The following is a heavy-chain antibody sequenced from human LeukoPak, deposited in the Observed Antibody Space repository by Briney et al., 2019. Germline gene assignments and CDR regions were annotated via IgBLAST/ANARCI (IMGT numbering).Heavy chain of an antibody. V-gene: IGHV1-18*01. CDR1: GYTFTSYA. J-gene: IGHJ4*02. CDR3: ARDVNDNIGSSDY. Sequence: ASVTVSCKASGYTFTSYAISWVRQAPGQGLEWMGWINSYNGNTNYAQKLQGRVTMTTDTSTSTAYMELRSLRSDDTAVYYCARDVNDNIGSSDYWGQGTLVTVSS. D-gene: IGHD3-22*01. CDR2: INSYNGNT.